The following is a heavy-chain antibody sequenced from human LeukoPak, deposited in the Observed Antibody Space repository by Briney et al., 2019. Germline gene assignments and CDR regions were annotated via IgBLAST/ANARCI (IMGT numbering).Heavy chain of an antibody. CDR1: GFTFSSYE. CDR2: ISSSGSTI. V-gene: IGHV3-48*03. CDR3: ARQTTNDAFDI. Sequence: PGGSLRLSCAASGFTFSSYEMNWVRQAPGKGLEWVSYISSSGSTIYYADSVKGRFTISRDNAKNSLYLQMNSLRAEDTAVYYYARQTTNDAFDIWGQGTMVTVSS. D-gene: IGHD1-26*01. J-gene: IGHJ3*02.